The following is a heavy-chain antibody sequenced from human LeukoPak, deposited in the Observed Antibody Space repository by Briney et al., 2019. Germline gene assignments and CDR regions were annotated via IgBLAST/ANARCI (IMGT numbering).Heavy chain of an antibody. Sequence: ASVKVSCKASGGTFSSYAINWVRQAPGQGLEWMGGIIPIFGTANFAQKFQGRVTITADESTSTAYMELSSLRSEDTAVYYCARDTGDFWSGYGRLIRYYYYYGMDVWGQGTTVTVSS. CDR1: GGTFSSYA. CDR2: IIPIFGTA. D-gene: IGHD3-3*01. CDR3: ARDTGDFWSGYGRLIRYYYYYGMDV. J-gene: IGHJ6*02. V-gene: IGHV1-69*13.